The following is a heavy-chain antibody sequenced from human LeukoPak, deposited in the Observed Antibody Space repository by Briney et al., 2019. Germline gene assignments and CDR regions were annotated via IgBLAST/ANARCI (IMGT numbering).Heavy chain of an antibody. V-gene: IGHV3-7*01. CDR3: ARDLRGSY. Sequence: PGGSLRLSCAVSGFTFSSYGMSWVRQAPGKGLEWVANIKQDGSEKYYVDSVKGRFTISRDNAKNSLYLQMNNLRAEDTAVYYCARDLRGSYWGQGTLVTVSS. CDR1: GFTFSSYG. CDR2: IKQDGSEK. J-gene: IGHJ4*02. D-gene: IGHD5-12*01.